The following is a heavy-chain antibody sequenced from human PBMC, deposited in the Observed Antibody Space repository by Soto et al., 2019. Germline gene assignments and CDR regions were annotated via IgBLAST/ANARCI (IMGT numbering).Heavy chain of an antibody. CDR1: GFTFRRNG. CDR2: IWNDGSNE. Sequence: QVQLVESGGGVVQPGRSLRLSCAASGFTFRRNGMHWVRQAPGKGLEWVALIWNDGSNEFYAGSVKGRFTISRDNSKNTLYLPMNSLRAEDTAVYYCARDGINWGFDYWGQGTLVTVSS. V-gene: IGHV3-33*01. J-gene: IGHJ4*02. D-gene: IGHD7-27*01. CDR3: ARDGINWGFDY.